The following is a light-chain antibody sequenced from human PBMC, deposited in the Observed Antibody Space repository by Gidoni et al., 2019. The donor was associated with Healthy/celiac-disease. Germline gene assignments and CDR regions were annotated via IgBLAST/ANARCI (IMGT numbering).Light chain of an antibody. CDR3: SSYTSSSTLYV. CDR1: GSDVGGYNY. Sequence: QSALTQPASVSGSPGQSITISCTGTGSDVGGYNYVSWYQQHPGNAPKLMIYDVSNRPSGVSNRFSGSKSGNTASLTISGLQAEDEADYYCSSYTSSSTLYVFGTGTKVTVL. CDR2: DVS. V-gene: IGLV2-14*01. J-gene: IGLJ1*01.